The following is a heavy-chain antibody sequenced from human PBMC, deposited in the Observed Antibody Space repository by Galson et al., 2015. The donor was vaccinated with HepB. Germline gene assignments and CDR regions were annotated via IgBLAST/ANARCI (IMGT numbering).Heavy chain of an antibody. CDR1: GGTFSSYA. Sequence: SVKVSCKASGGTFSSYAISWVRQAPGQGLEWMGGIIPIFGTANYAQKFQGRVTITADESTSTAYMELSSLGSEDTAVYYCARDKHIVVVPAAHNAFDIWGQGTMVTVSS. CDR2: IIPIFGTA. V-gene: IGHV1-69*13. CDR3: ARDKHIVVVPAAHNAFDI. D-gene: IGHD2-2*01. J-gene: IGHJ3*02.